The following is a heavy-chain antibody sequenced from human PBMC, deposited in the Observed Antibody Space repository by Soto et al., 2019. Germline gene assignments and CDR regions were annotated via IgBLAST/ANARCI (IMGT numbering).Heavy chain of an antibody. D-gene: IGHD3-22*01. J-gene: IGHJ5*02. CDR2: IYYSGST. Sequence: SETLSLTCTVSGGSISSYYWSWIRQPPGKGLESSRDIYYSGSTNYNPSLKSRVTISVDTSNNQFYLKLSSVTAADTGVYYCARGLYYCDSSGYYPNWFDPWGQGTLVTVSS. CDR3: ARGLYYCDSSGYYPNWFDP. V-gene: IGHV4-59*01. CDR1: GGSISSYY.